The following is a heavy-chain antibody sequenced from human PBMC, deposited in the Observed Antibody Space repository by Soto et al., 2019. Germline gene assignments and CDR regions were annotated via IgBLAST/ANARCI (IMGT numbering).Heavy chain of an antibody. Sequence: VGSLRLSCAASGFTFSSYAMHWVRQAPGKGLEWVAVISYDGSNKYYADSVKGRFTISRDNSKNTLYLQMNSLRAEDTAVYYCARVKGDYYDSSGPDYWGQGTLVTVSS. J-gene: IGHJ4*02. D-gene: IGHD3-22*01. CDR3: ARVKGDYYDSSGPDY. CDR2: ISYDGSNK. CDR1: GFTFSSYA. V-gene: IGHV3-30-3*01.